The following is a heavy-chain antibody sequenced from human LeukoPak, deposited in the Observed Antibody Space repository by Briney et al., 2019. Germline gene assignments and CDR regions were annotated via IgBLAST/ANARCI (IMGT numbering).Heavy chain of an antibody. Sequence: TSETLSLTCTVSGGSISSYYWSWIRQPPGKGLEWIGYIYYSGSTNYNPSLKSRVTISVDTSKNQFSLKLSSVTAADTAVYYCARGGYSYANDAFDIWGQGTMVTVSS. J-gene: IGHJ3*02. CDR2: IYYSGST. CDR3: ARGGYSYANDAFDI. D-gene: IGHD5-18*01. V-gene: IGHV4-59*01. CDR1: GGSISSYY.